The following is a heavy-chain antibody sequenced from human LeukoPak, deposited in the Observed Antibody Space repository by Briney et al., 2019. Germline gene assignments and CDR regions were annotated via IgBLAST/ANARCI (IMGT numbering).Heavy chain of an antibody. CDR3: ARGGYDFWSGYYSGGFGP. CDR2: IYYSGST. J-gene: IGHJ5*02. V-gene: IGHV4-59*11. Sequence: SETLSLTCTVSGDSISSHYWSWIRQPPGKGLEWIGYIYYSGSTNYNPSLKSRVTISVDTSKNQFSLKLSSVTAADTAVYYCARGGYDFWSGYYSGGFGPWGQGTLVTVSS. CDR1: GDSISSHY. D-gene: IGHD3-3*01.